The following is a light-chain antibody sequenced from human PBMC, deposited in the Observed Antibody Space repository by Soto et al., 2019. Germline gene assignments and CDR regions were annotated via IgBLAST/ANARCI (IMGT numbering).Light chain of an antibody. CDR3: QQYDNWPLA. Sequence: EKVVTQSPATLSVSPGERATLSCRASQSLSNNLAWYQQKPGQAPRLLIYGASTRATGIPARFSGSGSGTEFTLTISSLQSEDFAVYYCQQYDNWPLAFGGGTKVDIK. CDR1: QSLSNN. V-gene: IGKV3-15*01. CDR2: GAS. J-gene: IGKJ4*01.